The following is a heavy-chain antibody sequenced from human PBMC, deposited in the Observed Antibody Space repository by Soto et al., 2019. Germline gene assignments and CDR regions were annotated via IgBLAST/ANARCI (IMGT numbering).Heavy chain of an antibody. V-gene: IGHV4-4*08. Sequence: QVQLQESGPGLVKPSETLSLTCSVSGGSISNSYWSWIRQPPGKGLDWIGFMSPNGSTTYNPSLKSRVTISVDASKNQLSLILTSVTAAVSAVYYCGVSSSGVLRAGFDIWGQGAMVTVSS. J-gene: IGHJ3*02. CDR3: GVSSSGVLRAGFDI. CDR2: MSPNGST. D-gene: IGHD3-22*01. CDR1: GGSISNSY.